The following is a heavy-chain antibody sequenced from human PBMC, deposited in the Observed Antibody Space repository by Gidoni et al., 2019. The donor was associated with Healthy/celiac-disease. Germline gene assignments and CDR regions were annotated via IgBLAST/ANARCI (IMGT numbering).Heavy chain of an antibody. CDR1: GFTFSSYG. V-gene: IGHV3-30*18. J-gene: IGHJ4*02. CDR3: AKERRYYDFWSGFDY. CDR2: ISYDGSNK. D-gene: IGHD3-3*01. Sequence: QVQLVESGGGVVQPGRSLRLSCAAYGFTFSSYGMHWVRQAPGKGLEWVAVISYDGSNKYYADSVKGRFTISRDNSKNTLYLQMNSLRAEDTAVYYCAKERRYYDFWSGFDYWGQGTLVTVSS.